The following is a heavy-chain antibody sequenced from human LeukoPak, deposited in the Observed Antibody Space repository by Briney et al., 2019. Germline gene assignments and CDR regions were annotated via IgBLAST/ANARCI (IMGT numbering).Heavy chain of an antibody. J-gene: IGHJ4*02. V-gene: IGHV1-2*02. CDR1: GYSFIGYY. CDR3: AREGSGYPY. Sequence: EASVTVSCKASGYSFIGYYMHWVRQAPGQGLEWMGWINPNSGGTNYAQKFQGRVTMTRDTSISTAYMEVSRLTSDDTAVFYCAREGSGYPYWGQGTLVTVSS. CDR2: INPNSGGT. D-gene: IGHD5-12*01.